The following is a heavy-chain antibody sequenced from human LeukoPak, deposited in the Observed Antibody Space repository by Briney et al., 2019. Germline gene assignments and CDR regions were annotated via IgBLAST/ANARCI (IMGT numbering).Heavy chain of an antibody. CDR1: GGSISSYY. V-gene: IGHV4-59*12. CDR2: IYYSGST. J-gene: IGHJ4*02. CDR3: ARGKRQTDY. Sequence: PSETLSLTCTVSGGSISSYYWSWIRQPPGKGLEWIGYIYYSGSTNYNPSLKSRVTISVDTSKNQFSLKLSSVTAADTAVYYCARGKRQTDYWGQGTLVTVSS.